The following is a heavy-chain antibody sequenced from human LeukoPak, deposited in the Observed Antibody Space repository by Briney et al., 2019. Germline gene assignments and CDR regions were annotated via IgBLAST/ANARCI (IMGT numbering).Heavy chain of an antibody. D-gene: IGHD1-1*01. V-gene: IGHV1-3*01. Sequence: GASVKVSCKASGGTFSSYAISWVRQAPGQRLEWMGWINAGNGNTKYSQKFQGRVTITRDTSASTAYMELSSLRSEDTAVYYCARDPPLDWNLGYWGQGTLVTVSS. J-gene: IGHJ4*02. CDR2: INAGNGNT. CDR1: GGTFSSYA. CDR3: ARDPPLDWNLGY.